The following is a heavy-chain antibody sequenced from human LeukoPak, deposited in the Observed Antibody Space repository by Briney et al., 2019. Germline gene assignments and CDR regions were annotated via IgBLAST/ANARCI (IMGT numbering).Heavy chain of an antibody. CDR2: IYSGGST. J-gene: IGHJ5*02. CDR1: GFTVSSNY. V-gene: IGHV3-66*01. Sequence: GGSLRLSCAASGFTVSSNYMSWVRQAPGKGLEWVSVIYSGGSTYYADSVKGRFTISRDNSKNTLYLQMNSLRAEDTAVYYCARVGHSSGYPYNWFDPWGQGNLVTVTS. CDR3: ARVGHSSGYPYNWFDP. D-gene: IGHD3-22*01.